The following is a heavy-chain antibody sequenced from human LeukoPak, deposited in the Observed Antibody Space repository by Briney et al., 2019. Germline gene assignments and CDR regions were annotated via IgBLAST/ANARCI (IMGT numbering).Heavy chain of an antibody. CDR1: GGSINSGSYG. CDR2: IYRSGST. D-gene: IGHD3-10*01. Sequence: PSETLPLTCAVSGGSINSGSYGWSWIRQPPGKGLEWIGYIYRSGSTLYNPSLKSRVSITIDKSKNQSSLKLNSVTAADTAFYFCARGGGFYGSGTTHFDYWGQGALVTVSS. CDR3: ARGGGFYGSGTTHFDY. V-gene: IGHV4-30-2*01. J-gene: IGHJ4*02.